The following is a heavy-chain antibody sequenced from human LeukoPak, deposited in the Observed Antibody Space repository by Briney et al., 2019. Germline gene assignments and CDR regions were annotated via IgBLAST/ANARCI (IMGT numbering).Heavy chain of an antibody. V-gene: IGHV3-23*01. CDR2: ISGSGGST. J-gene: IGHJ4*02. CDR1: GFTFSSYG. D-gene: IGHD6-13*01. Sequence: QPGGTLRLSCAASGFTFSSYGMSWVRQAPGRGLEWVSAISGSGGSTYYADSVKGRFTISRDNSKNTLYLQMNSLRAEDTAVYYCAKAEDFSSWYVRGNYFDYWGQGTLVTVSS. CDR3: AKAEDFSSWYVRGNYFDY.